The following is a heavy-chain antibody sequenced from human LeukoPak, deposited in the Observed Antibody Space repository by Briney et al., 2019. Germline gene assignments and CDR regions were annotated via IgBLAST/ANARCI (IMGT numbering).Heavy chain of an antibody. CDR2: IDARSGIT. D-gene: IGHD3-3*01. CDR3: ARTYDFGRGPPGDAFDN. J-gene: IGHJ3*02. V-gene: IGHV3-48*01. Sequence: GGSLRLSCAASGFTLSNCAMTWVRQAPGKGPEWVSYIDARSGITYYADSVQGRFTISRDNAKESVFLQMNSLRADDTAVYYCARTYDFGRGPPGDAFDNWGPGTLVTVSS. CDR1: GFTLSNCA.